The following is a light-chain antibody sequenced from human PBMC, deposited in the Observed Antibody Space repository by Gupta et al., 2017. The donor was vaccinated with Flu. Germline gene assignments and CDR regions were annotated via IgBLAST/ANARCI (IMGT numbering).Light chain of an antibody. CDR1: QSFSSSY. V-gene: IGKV3-20*01. CDR3: QQDGSSPRT. J-gene: IGKJ1*01. CDR2: DAS. Sequence: EIVLTQSPGTLSLSPGERATLSCRASQSFSSSYLAWYQQKPGQAPRLLIYDASSRAIGIPDRFSGSGSGTDFTLTISRLEPEDFAVYYCQQDGSSPRTFGQGTKVEIK.